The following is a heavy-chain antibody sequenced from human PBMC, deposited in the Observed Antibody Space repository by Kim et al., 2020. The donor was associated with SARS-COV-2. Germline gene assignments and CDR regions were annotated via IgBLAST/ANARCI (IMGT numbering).Heavy chain of an antibody. CDR3: AGGVANGMDV. J-gene: IGHJ6*02. D-gene: IGHD2-15*01. CDR1: KFNFSSYE. CDR2: ISSRGTTI. V-gene: IGHV3-48*03. Sequence: GGSLRLSCVASKFNFSSYEMIWVRQAPERGMEWIAYISSRGTTIYYADSVLGGFSISRDNTRNSLFLDMRSLRGDDAGTYFCAGGVANGMDVWGQGTTVTVSS.